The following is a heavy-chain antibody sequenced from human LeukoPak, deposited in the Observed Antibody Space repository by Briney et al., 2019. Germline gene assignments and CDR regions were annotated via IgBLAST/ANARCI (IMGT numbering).Heavy chain of an antibody. J-gene: IGHJ4*02. Sequence: SETLSPTCAVYGGSFSGYYWSWIRQPPGKGLEWIGEINHSGSTNYNPSLKSRVTISVDTSKNQFSLKLSSVTAADTAVYYCARDYDSSGYLCYWGQGTLVTVSS. CDR1: GGSFSGYY. CDR3: ARDYDSSGYLCY. V-gene: IGHV4-34*01. CDR2: INHSGST. D-gene: IGHD3-22*01.